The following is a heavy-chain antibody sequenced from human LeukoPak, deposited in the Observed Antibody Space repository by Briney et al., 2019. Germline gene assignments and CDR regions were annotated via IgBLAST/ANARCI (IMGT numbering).Heavy chain of an antibody. CDR1: GFTFSSYA. Sequence: GGSLRLSCAASGFTFSSYAMSWVRQAPGKGLEWVSVIYSGGSTYNADSVKGRFTISRDNSKNTLFLQMNSLRAEDTAVYYCASTLRDSSGYSDYWGQGTLVTVSS. V-gene: IGHV3-53*01. J-gene: IGHJ4*02. CDR3: ASTLRDSSGYSDY. D-gene: IGHD3-22*01. CDR2: IYSGGST.